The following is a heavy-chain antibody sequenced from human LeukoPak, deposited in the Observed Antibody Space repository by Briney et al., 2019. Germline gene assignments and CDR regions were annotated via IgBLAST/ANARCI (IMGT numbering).Heavy chain of an antibody. D-gene: IGHD6-25*01. CDR1: GGPISSSRYF. CDR2: INYSGST. V-gene: IGHV4-39*07. Sequence: SETLSLTCTVSGGPISSSRYFWGWIRQPPGKGLEWIGSINYSGSTYYNPSLKSRVTISVDTSKNQFSLKLSSVTAADTAVYYCARARLLYYYYYYMDVWGKGTTVTVSS. J-gene: IGHJ6*03. CDR3: ARARLLYYYYYYMDV.